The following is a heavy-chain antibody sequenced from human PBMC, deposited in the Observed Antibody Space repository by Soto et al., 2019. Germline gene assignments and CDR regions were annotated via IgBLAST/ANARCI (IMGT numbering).Heavy chain of an antibody. Sequence: PGESLKISCKGSGYIFANDWIAWVRQMPGIGMEWMGIIFPGDSDTRYSPSFQGQVTISADKSINTACLQWSSLKASDTAVYYCARRVAAHPYFDFWGQGALVTVSS. D-gene: IGHD6-13*01. CDR3: ARRVAAHPYFDF. CDR2: IFPGDSDT. CDR1: GYIFANDW. J-gene: IGHJ4*02. V-gene: IGHV5-51*01.